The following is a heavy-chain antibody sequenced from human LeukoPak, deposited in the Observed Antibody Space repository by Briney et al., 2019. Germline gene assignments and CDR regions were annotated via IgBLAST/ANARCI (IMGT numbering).Heavy chain of an antibody. CDR2: INTDGSTT. Sequence: GGSLRLSCAASGFTFSNYWMHWVRQAPGKGLVWVSRINTDGSTTTYADSVKGRFTISRDNDKNMLYLQMSSLRAEDTAVYYCTRAGGRYSYEHWGQGTLVTVSS. CDR3: TRAGGRYSYEH. J-gene: IGHJ4*02. D-gene: IGHD5-18*01. V-gene: IGHV3-74*01. CDR1: GFTFSNYW.